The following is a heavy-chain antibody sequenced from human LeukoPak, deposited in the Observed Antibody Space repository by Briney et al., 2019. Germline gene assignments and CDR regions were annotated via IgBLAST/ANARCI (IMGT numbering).Heavy chain of an antibody. CDR1: GFTFSTSA. CDR3: AKLWSYTCLDP. Sequence: GGSLRLSCAASGFTFSTSAMTWVRQAPGEGLEWVSSISANGVSTYYTDSVKGRFTISRDNSKDTLYLQVNTLRAEDTAVYFCAKLWSYTCLDPWGQGTLVTVSS. V-gene: IGHV3-23*01. D-gene: IGHD4/OR15-4a*01. J-gene: IGHJ5*02. CDR2: ISANGVST.